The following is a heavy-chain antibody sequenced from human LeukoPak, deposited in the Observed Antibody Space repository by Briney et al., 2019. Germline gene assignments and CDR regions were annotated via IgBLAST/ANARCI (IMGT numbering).Heavy chain of an antibody. D-gene: IGHD4-17*01. CDR3: ARDPGLTTGDAFDI. V-gene: IGHV4-4*07. CDR1: GGSISSYY. CDR2: IYTSGST. J-gene: IGHJ3*02. Sequence: SETLSLTCTVSGGSISSYYWSWIRQPAGKGLEWIGRIYTSGSTNYNPSLKSRVTISADASKNQFSLKLTSVTAADTAVYYCARDPGLTTGDAFDIWGQGTMVTVSS.